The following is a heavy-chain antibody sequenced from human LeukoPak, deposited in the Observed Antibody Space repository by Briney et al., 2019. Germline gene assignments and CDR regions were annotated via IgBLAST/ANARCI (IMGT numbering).Heavy chain of an antibody. CDR1: GSSISSYY. CDR3: ARVFYYGSGSYYADY. V-gene: IGHV4-59*12. J-gene: IGHJ4*02. D-gene: IGHD3-10*01. Sequence: SETLSLTCTVSGSSISSYYWSWIRQPPGKGLEWIGYIYYSGSTNYNPSLKSRVTISVDTSKNQFSLKLSSVTAADTAVYYCARVFYYGSGSYYADYWGQGTLVTVSS. CDR2: IYYSGST.